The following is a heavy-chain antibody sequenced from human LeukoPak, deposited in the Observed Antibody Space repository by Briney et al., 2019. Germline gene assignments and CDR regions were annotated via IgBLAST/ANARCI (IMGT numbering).Heavy chain of an antibody. CDR2: INPNSGGT. Sequence: ASVKVSCKASGYPFTGYYMHWVRQAPGQGLEWMGRINPNSGGTNYAQKFQGRVTMTRDTHISTAYMELSRLRSEDTAVYYCARHTRFVGYYDSSGYYYPNYWGQGTLVTVTS. J-gene: IGHJ4*02. D-gene: IGHD3-22*01. CDR3: ARHTRFVGYYDSSGYYYPNY. V-gene: IGHV1-2*06. CDR1: GYPFTGYY.